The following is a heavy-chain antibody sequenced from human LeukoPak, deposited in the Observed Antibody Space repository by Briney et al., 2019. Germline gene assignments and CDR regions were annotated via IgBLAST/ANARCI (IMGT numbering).Heavy chain of an antibody. Sequence: PSETLSLTCTVSGGSISSGGYYWSWIRQPPGKGLEWIGYIYHSGSTYYNPSLKSRVTISVDRSKNQFSLKLSSVTAADTAVYYCARGIAYYDFWSGYYTSYYYYYMDVWGKGTTVTVSS. CDR2: IYHSGST. CDR3: ARGIAYYDFWSGYYTSYYYYYMDV. CDR1: GGSISSGGYY. V-gene: IGHV4-30-2*01. D-gene: IGHD3-3*01. J-gene: IGHJ6*03.